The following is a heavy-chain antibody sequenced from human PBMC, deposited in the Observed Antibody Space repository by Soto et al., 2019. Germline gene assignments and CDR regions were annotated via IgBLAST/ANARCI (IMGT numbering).Heavy chain of an antibody. CDR3: ARDIVVVVAATPQTPFDP. D-gene: IGHD2-15*01. CDR2: INPSGGST. V-gene: IGHV1-46*01. J-gene: IGHJ5*02. Sequence: QVQLVQSGAEVKKPGASVKVSCKASGYTFTSYYMHWVRQAPGQGLEWMRIINPSGGSTSYAQKFQGRVTMPRDTSTRTVYMELSSLRSEDTAVYYCARDIVVVVAATPQTPFDPWGQGTLVTVSS. CDR1: GYTFTSYY.